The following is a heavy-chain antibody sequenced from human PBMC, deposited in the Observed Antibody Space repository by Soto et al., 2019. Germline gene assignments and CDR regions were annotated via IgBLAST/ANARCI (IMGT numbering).Heavy chain of an antibody. J-gene: IGHJ4*02. Sequence: QLQLQESGSGLVKPSQTLSLTCAVSGGSMSSGGYSWSWIRQPPGKGLEWIGYIYHSGSTYYNPSLKSRVTISVDRSKNQFSLKLSSVTAADTAVYYCARDNCSGGSCYLDYWGQGTLVTVSS. D-gene: IGHD2-15*01. CDR3: ARDNCSGGSCYLDY. CDR2: IYHSGST. V-gene: IGHV4-30-2*01. CDR1: GGSMSSGGYS.